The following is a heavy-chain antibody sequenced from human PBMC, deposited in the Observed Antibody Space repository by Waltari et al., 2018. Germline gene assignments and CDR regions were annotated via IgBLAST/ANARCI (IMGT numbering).Heavy chain of an antibody. V-gene: IGHV3-48*03. CDR3: ARGEGGANEY. D-gene: IGHD1-26*01. CDR2: ISSGASTI. Sequence: EVQLVESGGGLVQPGGSLRLLCAAPGFTFRNYEMNWVRQAPGKGLEWVSYISSGASTIFYADSVKGRFTISRDNAKNSVYLEMNSLRADDTAIYYCARGEGGANEYWGQGTLVTVSS. CDR1: GFTFRNYE. J-gene: IGHJ4*01.